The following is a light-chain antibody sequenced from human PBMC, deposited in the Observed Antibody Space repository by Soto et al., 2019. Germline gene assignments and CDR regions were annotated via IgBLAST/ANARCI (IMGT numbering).Light chain of an antibody. V-gene: IGLV2-14*01. CDR1: SSDVGGYNH. CDR2: DVG. J-gene: IGLJ1*01. CDR3: SSYTSINTYV. Sequence: QSVLTQPASVSASPGQSIAISCTGTSSDVGGYNHVSWYQQHPGKAPKLMIYDVGNRPSGVSNRFSGSKSGNTASLTISGLQAEDEADYYCSSYTSINTYVFGTGTKLTVL.